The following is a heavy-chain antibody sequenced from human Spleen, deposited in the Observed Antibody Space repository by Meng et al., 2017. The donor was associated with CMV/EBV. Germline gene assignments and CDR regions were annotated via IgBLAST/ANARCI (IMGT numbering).Heavy chain of an antibody. D-gene: IGHD4-17*01. Sequence: SETLSLTCEVYGGVFSDYYWSWIRQSPGKGREWIGEISDSGRTRYNPSLRSRVSISVATPKMQFSLNLRSVTAADTAVYYCARDIHGDYAPSFYYGVDVWGQGTTVTVSS. V-gene: IGHV4-34*01. CDR1: GGVFSDYY. CDR2: ISDSGRT. CDR3: ARDIHGDYAPSFYYGVDV. J-gene: IGHJ6*02.